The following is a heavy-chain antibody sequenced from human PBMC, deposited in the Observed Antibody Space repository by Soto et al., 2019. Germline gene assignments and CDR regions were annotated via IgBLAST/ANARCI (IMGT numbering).Heavy chain of an antibody. CDR3: ATRRLTRAAGYFDL. CDR2: IYHSGST. J-gene: IGHJ2*01. CDR1: GGSISSSNW. V-gene: IGHV4-4*02. Sequence: QVQLQESGPGLVKPSGTLSLTCAVSGGSISSSNWWSWVRQPPGEGLEWIGEIYHSGSTNYNPSLKRRVTISVDKSKNQFSLKLSSVTAADTAVYYCATRRLTRAAGYFDLWGRGTLVTVSS.